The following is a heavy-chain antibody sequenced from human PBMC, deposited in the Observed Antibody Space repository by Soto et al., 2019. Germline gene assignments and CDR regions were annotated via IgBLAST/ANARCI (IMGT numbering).Heavy chain of an antibody. V-gene: IGHV1-18*01. Sequence: ASVKVSCKASGYTFTSYGISWVRQAPGQGLEWMGWISAYNGNTNYAQKLQGRVSMTTDTSTSTAYMELRSLRSDDTAVYYCARDVGYCSSTSCPMNAFDIWGQGTMVTVSS. CDR1: GYTFTSYG. CDR3: ARDVGYCSSTSCPMNAFDI. CDR2: ISAYNGNT. D-gene: IGHD2-2*01. J-gene: IGHJ3*02.